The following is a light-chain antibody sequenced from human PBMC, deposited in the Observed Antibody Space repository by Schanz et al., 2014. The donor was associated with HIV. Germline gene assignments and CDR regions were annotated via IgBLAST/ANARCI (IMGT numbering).Light chain of an antibody. V-gene: IGLV4-69*01. J-gene: IGLJ3*02. Sequence: QLVLTQSPSASASLGASVKLTCTLSSGYSSYAIAWHQQQPEKGSRYLMKLNSDGSHSKGDGIPDRFSGSSSGAERYLTISSLQSEDEADYYCQTWDTGIQVFGGGTKLTVL. CDR3: QTWDTGIQV. CDR1: SGYSSYA. CDR2: LNSDGSH.